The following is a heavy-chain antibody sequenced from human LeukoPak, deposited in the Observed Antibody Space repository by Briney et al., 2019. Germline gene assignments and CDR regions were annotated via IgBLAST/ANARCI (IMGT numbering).Heavy chain of an antibody. J-gene: IGHJ5*02. CDR1: GPTFTVYY. V-gene: IGHV1-2*02. CDR2: IHPGTGDT. Sequence: GASVKVSCKASGPTFTVYYIHWVRQAPGQGLEWMGWIHPGTGDTNYAQRFQGRVTVTRDTSITTAYMELSSLKSDDTAVYYCASYASGYNWLKAWGQGTLVTVSS. CDR3: ASYASGYNWLKA. D-gene: IGHD3-10*01.